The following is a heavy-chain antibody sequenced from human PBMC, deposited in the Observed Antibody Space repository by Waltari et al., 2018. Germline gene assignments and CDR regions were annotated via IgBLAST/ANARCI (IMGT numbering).Heavy chain of an antibody. CDR3: AVSPDTATSRAAFHF. V-gene: IGHV4-61*02. D-gene: IGHD5-18*01. CDR1: GGSIRNLHFY. Sequence: QVQLQESGPGLAKASQTLYLTCDVPGGSIRNLHFYWSWIRQPAGKGLEGIGRIYRSGVTDYNPSLRGRATMFLDMSKNQFSLTVDSLIAADTAVYYCAVSPDTATSRAAFHFWGPGTTVSVSS. CDR2: IYRSGVT. J-gene: IGHJ6*02.